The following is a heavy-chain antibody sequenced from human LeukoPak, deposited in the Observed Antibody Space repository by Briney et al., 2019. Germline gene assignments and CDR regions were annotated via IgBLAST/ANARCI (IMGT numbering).Heavy chain of an antibody. V-gene: IGHV1-69*04. CDR1: GGTFSSYA. J-gene: IGHJ4*02. CDR3: ARGAGYSSGWLLDY. D-gene: IGHD6-19*01. Sequence: ASVKVSCKASGGTFSSYAISWVRQAPGQGLEWMGRIIPIFGIANYAQKFQGRVTITADKSTSTACMELSSLRSEDTAVYYCARGAGYSSGWLLDYWGQGTLVTVSS. CDR2: IIPIFGIA.